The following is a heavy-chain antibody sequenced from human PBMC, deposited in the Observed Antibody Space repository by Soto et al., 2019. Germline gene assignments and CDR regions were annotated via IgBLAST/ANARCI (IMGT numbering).Heavy chain of an antibody. CDR1: GFTFSSYS. CDR3: ARDRGGSLWDRYYHLDY. J-gene: IGHJ4*02. CDR2: ISSSSSYI. Sequence: GGSLRLSCAASGFTFSSYSMNWVRQAPGKGLEWVSSISSSSSYIYYADSVKGRFTISRDNAKNSLYLQMNSLRAEDTAVYYCARDRGGSLWDRYYHLDYWGQGTLVTVSS. V-gene: IGHV3-21*01. D-gene: IGHD1-26*01.